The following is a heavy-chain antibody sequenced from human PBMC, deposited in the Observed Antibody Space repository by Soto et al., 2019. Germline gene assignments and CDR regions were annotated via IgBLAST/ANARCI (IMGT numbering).Heavy chain of an antibody. Sequence: QLQLQESGPGLVKPSETLSLTCTVSGGSISSSSYYWGWIRQPPGKGLEWIGSIYYSGSTYYNPSLKSRVTISVDTSKKQFSLKQSSVTAADLHVYYCAGHVLSIFGVLGRARDAFDLLGQGTMGTVSS. V-gene: IGHV4-39*01. CDR1: GGSISSSSYY. CDR3: AGHVLSIFGVLGRARDAFDL. CDR2: IYYSGST. D-gene: IGHD3-3*01. J-gene: IGHJ3*01.